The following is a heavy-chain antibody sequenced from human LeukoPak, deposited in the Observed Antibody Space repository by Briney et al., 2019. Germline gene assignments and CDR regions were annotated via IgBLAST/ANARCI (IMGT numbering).Heavy chain of an antibody. J-gene: IGHJ4*02. V-gene: IGHV3-48*01. Sequence: PGGSLRLSCAASGFTFSTYTMNWVRQAPGKGLEWVSSISSSSSIISYADSVKGRFTISRDNAKNSLFLQMNSLSAEDTAVYYCARARSFDYWGQGTLVTVSS. CDR2: ISSSSSII. D-gene: IGHD3-10*01. CDR1: GFTFSTYT. CDR3: ARARSFDY.